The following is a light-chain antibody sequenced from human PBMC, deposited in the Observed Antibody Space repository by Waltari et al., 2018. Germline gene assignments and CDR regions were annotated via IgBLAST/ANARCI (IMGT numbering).Light chain of an antibody. Sequence: QSALTQPASVSGSPGQSITISCTGTSSDIGSYKYVSWYQQHPGKAPKLMIYEVTNRPLGVSNRFSGSKSGNTASLTISGLQGEDEADYYCSAYTSTAALVFGTATKVTVL. J-gene: IGLJ1*01. CDR2: EVT. CDR3: SAYTSTAALV. V-gene: IGLV2-14*01. CDR1: SSDIGSYKY.